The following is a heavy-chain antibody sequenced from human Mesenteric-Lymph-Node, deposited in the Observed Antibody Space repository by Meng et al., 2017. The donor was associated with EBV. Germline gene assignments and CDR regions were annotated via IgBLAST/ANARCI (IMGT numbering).Heavy chain of an antibody. CDR1: GFSLFTTGVR. D-gene: IGHD1-7*01. CDR2: TSWDDDE. V-gene: IGHV2-5*02. Sequence: QITLTESGPTVVKANQPLTLPCSFSGFSLFTTGVRVGWIRQPPGKALECLALTSWDDDERYSPSLKSRLTITKDTSRNQVVLTLTNMDPVDTGTYYCARQVGNYVGFDFWGPGTLAPSPQ. J-gene: IGHJ4*02. CDR3: ARQVGNYVGFDF.